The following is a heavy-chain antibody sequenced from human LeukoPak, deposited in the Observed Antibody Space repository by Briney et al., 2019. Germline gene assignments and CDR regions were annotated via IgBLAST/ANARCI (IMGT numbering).Heavy chain of an antibody. V-gene: IGHV1-24*01. CDR3: ATASGNYDYVWGSYRYSGNWFDP. J-gene: IGHJ5*02. CDR2: FDPEDGET. CDR1: GYTLTELS. D-gene: IGHD3-16*02. Sequence: ASVKVSCKVSGYTLTELSMHWVRQAPGKGLEWMGGFDPEDGETIYAQKFQGRVTMTEDTSTDTAYMELSSLRSEDTAVYYCATASGNYDYVWGSYRYSGNWFDPWGQGTLLTVSS.